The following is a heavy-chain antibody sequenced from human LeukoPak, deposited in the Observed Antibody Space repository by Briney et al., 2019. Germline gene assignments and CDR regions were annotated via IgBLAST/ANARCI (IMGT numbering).Heavy chain of an antibody. D-gene: IGHD6-25*01. CDR2: INHSGAT. J-gene: IGHJ4*02. Sequence: PSETLSLTCAVYGGSFSSYYWNWIRQPPGEGLEWIAEINHSGATNYNPSLKSRVTISVDRSKNQFSLKLSSVTAADTAVYYCAREVGIAASGYWGQGTLVTVSS. V-gene: IGHV4-34*01. CDR3: AREVGIAASGY. CDR1: GGSFSSYY.